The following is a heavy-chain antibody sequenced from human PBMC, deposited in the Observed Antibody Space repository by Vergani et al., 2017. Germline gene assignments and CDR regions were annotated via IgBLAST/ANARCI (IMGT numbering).Heavy chain of an antibody. D-gene: IGHD3-16*01. V-gene: IGHV4-39*07. J-gene: IGHJ6*02. CDR2: IYYCGST. Sequence: QLQLQESGPGLVKPSETLSLTCTVSGGSISSSSYYWGWIRQPPGKGLEWIGSIYYCGSTYYNPSLKSRVTISVDTSKNQFSLKLSSVTAADTAVYYCARDLAPSVYYYYGMDVWGQGTTVTVSS. CDR3: ARDLAPSVYYYYGMDV. CDR1: GGSISSSSYY.